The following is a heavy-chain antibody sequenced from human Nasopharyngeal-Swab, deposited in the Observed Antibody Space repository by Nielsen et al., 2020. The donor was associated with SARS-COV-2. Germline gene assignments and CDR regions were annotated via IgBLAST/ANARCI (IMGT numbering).Heavy chain of an antibody. Sequence: GGSLRLSCAASAFTFSTYTMSWVRQAPGKGLEWLSYIYNDGRRTFYADSVKGRFTISRDNSKNTLYLHMNSLRTEDTAVYYCAKGGAFGEIGYWGQGTLVTVSS. V-gene: IGHV3-23*03. D-gene: IGHD3-10*01. J-gene: IGHJ4*02. CDR3: AKGGAFGEIGY. CDR2: IYNDGRRT. CDR1: AFTFSTYT.